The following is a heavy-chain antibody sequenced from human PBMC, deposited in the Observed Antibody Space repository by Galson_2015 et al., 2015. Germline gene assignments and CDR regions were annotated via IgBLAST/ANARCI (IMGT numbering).Heavy chain of an antibody. CDR3: ASYPTPMSEDDY. V-gene: IGHV3-21*01. CDR1: GFTFSSYS. CDR2: ISSSSSYI. J-gene: IGHJ4*02. Sequence: SLRLSCAASGFTFSSYSMNWVRQAPGKGLEWVSSISSSSSYIYYADSVKGRFTISRDNAKNSLYLQMNSLRAEDTAVYYCASYPTPMSEDDYWGQGTLVTVSS.